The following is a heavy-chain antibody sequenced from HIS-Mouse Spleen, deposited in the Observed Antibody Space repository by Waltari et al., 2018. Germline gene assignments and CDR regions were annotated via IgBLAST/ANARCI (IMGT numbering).Heavy chain of an antibody. J-gene: IGHJ2*01. Sequence: QLQLQESGPGLVKPSATLSLTCTVSGCSISSRSYYWGWSRQPPGKGLEWSGSIYYSGSTYYNPSLKSRVTISVDTSKNQFSLKLSSVTAADTAVYYCAREIPYSSSWYDWYFDLWGRGTLVTVSS. D-gene: IGHD6-13*01. CDR1: GCSISSRSYY. CDR2: IYYSGST. V-gene: IGHV4-39*07. CDR3: AREIPYSSSWYDWYFDL.